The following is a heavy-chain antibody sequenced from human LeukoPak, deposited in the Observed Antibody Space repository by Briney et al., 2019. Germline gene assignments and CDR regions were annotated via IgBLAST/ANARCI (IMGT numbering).Heavy chain of an antibody. CDR3: AKVQYSSFRAFGKNMDV. CDR2: IRYDGSNK. Sequence: PGGSLRLSCAASGFTFSSYGMHWVRQAPGKGLEWVAFIRYDGSNKYYADSVKGRFTISRDNSKNTLYLQMNSLRAEDTAVYYCAKVQYSSFRAFGKNMDVWGKGTTVTVSS. J-gene: IGHJ6*03. CDR1: GFTFSSYG. V-gene: IGHV3-30*02. D-gene: IGHD6-6*01.